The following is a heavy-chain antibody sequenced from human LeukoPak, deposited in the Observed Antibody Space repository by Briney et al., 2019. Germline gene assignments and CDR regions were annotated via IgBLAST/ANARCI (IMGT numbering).Heavy chain of an antibody. D-gene: IGHD6-19*01. V-gene: IGHV2-70*11. CDR3: ARSYVSIAVGGIHYGMDV. J-gene: IGHJ6*02. CDR2: IDWDDEK. Sequence: SGPALVRPTQTLTLTCTVSGFSLSTSGMCVRWIRQPPGKALEWLARIDWDDEKHYSTSLKTRLTISKDTSKNQVVLKVTNMDPVDTGTYYCARSYVSIAVGGIHYGMDVWGQGTTVTVSS. CDR1: GFSLSTSGMC.